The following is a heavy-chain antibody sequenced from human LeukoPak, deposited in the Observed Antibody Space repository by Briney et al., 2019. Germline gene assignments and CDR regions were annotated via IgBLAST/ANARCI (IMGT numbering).Heavy chain of an antibody. CDR1: GGSISGYY. J-gene: IGHJ6*03. Sequence: SETLSLTCSVSGGSISGYYWSWIRQPPGKGLEWIGYIYYSGSTNYNPSLKSRVTISVDTSKNQFSLKLSSVTAADTAVYYCARSIREVTKDYYYYYYMDVWGKGTTVTVSS. V-gene: IGHV4-59*01. CDR2: IYYSGST. D-gene: IGHD4-17*01. CDR3: ARSIREVTKDYYYYYYMDV.